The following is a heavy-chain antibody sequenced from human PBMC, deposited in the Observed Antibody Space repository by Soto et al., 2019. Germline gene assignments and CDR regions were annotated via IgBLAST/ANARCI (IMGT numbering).Heavy chain of an antibody. V-gene: IGHV4-34*01. Sequence: SSETLSLTCAVYGGSFSGYYWSWIRQPPGKGLGWIGEINHSGSTNYNPSLKSRVTISVDTSKNQFSLKLSSVTAADTAVYYCARQEAAAGPGGVGVWGQGTTVTVSS. CDR3: ARQEAAAGPGGVGV. J-gene: IGHJ6*02. CDR2: INHSGST. CDR1: GGSFSGYY. D-gene: IGHD6-13*01.